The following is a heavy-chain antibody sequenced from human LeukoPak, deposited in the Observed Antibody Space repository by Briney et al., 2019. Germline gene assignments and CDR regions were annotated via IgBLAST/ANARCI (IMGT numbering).Heavy chain of an antibody. D-gene: IGHD1-26*01. Sequence: GGSLRLSRAASGFTVSSNYMSWVRQAPGKGLEWVSVIYSGGSTYYADSVKGRFTISRDNSKNTLYLQMNSLRAEDTAVYYCAREEGEALDYWGQGTLVTVSS. CDR2: IYSGGST. CDR1: GFTVSSNY. V-gene: IGHV3-66*01. CDR3: AREEGEALDY. J-gene: IGHJ4*02.